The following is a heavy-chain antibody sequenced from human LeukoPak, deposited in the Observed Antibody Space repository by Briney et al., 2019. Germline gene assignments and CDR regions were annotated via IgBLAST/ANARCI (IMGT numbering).Heavy chain of an antibody. D-gene: IGHD1-14*01. CDR2: INHSGST. CDR3: ARSFGN. J-gene: IGHJ4*02. Sequence: SETLSLTCAVYGGSFSGYYWSCIRQHPGKGLEWIGEINHSGSTNYNPSLKSRVTISVDTSKNQFSLRLSSVTAADTAVYYCARSFGNWGRGTLVTVSS. CDR1: GGSFSGYY. V-gene: IGHV4-34*01.